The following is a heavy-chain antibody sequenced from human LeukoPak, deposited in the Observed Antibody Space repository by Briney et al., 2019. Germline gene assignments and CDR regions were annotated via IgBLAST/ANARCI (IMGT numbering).Heavy chain of an antibody. V-gene: IGHV3-33*01. CDR3: AREISMFVNAFDL. Sequence: SGGSLRLSCAASGFTFSNSGMHWVRQAPGKGLERVAVIWYDGSNEYYADAVKGRFIISRDNSKNTVHLQMNSLRVEDTSVYYCAREISMFVNAFDLWGQGTLVAVSS. CDR1: GFTFSNSG. J-gene: IGHJ3*01. D-gene: IGHD3-10*02. CDR2: IWYDGSNE.